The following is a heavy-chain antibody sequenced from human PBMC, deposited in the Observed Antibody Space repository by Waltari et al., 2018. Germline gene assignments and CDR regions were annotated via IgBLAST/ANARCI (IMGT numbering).Heavy chain of an antibody. CDR2: IYYSGST. Sequence: QVQLQESGPGLVKPSETLSLTCTVSGGSISSYYWSWIRQPPGKGLEWIGYIYYSGSTNYNPSLKSRVTISVDTSKNQFSLKLSSVTAADTAVYYCARDSGWELVDSYYYMDVWGKGTTVTVSS. J-gene: IGHJ6*03. CDR1: GGSISSYY. D-gene: IGHD1-26*01. V-gene: IGHV4-59*01. CDR3: ARDSGWELVDSYYYMDV.